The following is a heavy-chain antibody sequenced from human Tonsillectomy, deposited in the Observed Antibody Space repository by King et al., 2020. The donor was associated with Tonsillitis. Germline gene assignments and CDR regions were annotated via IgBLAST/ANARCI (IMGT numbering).Heavy chain of an antibody. CDR1: GYSFTSYW. CDR2: IYPGDSDT. D-gene: IGHD6-19*01. V-gene: IGHV5-51*01. Sequence: VQLVESGAEVKKPGESLKISCKGSGYSFTSYWIGWVRQMPGKGLEWMGIIYPGDSDTRYSPSFQGQVTISADKSISTAYLQWSSLKASDTAMYYCARAIAVAGTREYFDYWGQGTPVTVSS. CDR3: ARAIAVAGTREYFDY. J-gene: IGHJ4*02.